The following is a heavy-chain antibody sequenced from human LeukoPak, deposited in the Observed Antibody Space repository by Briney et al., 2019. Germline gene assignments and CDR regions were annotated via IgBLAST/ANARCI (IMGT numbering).Heavy chain of an antibody. CDR2: TNSDGSST. J-gene: IGHJ4*02. CDR3: AREVPNCENCDY. D-gene: IGHD7-27*01. V-gene: IGHV3-74*01. CDR1: GFTFSSYC. Sequence: GGSLRLSCAASGFTFSSYCMHWVRQAPGKGLVWVSRTNSDGSSTSYADSVKGRFTISIDNAKNTLYLQMNSLRGEDTAVYYCAREVPNCENCDYWGQGTLVTVSS.